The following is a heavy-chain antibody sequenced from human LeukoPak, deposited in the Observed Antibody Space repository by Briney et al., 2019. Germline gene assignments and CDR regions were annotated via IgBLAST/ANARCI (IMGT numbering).Heavy chain of an antibody. J-gene: IGHJ4*02. CDR1: GFTFSSYS. CDR2: IISSSSTI. V-gene: IGHV3-48*04. D-gene: IGHD3-3*01. Sequence: PGGSLRLSCAASGFTFSSYSMNWVRQAPGKGLEWVSYIISSSSTIYYADSVKGRFTISRDNAKNSLYLQMNSLRAEDTAVYYCAREGDFWSGYYTGIFDYWGQGTLVTVSS. CDR3: AREGDFWSGYYTGIFDY.